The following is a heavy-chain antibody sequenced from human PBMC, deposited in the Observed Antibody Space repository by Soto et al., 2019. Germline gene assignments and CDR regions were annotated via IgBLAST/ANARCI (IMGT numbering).Heavy chain of an antibody. Sequence: PGGSLRLSCAASGFTFSSYAMSWVRQAPGKGLEWVSAISGSGGSTYYADSVKGRFTISRDNSKNTLYLQMNSLRAEDTAVYYCARAMYYYDSSGPYYFDYWGQGTLVTVSS. CDR3: ARAMYYYDSSGPYYFDY. V-gene: IGHV3-23*01. CDR1: GFTFSSYA. D-gene: IGHD3-22*01. CDR2: ISGSGGST. J-gene: IGHJ4*02.